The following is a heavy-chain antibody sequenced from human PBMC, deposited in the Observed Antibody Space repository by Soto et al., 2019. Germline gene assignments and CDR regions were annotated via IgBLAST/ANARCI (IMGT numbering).Heavy chain of an antibody. CDR1: GGTFSSYA. V-gene: IGHV1-69*01. J-gene: IGHJ6*02. D-gene: IGHD2-2*01. CDR3: ARSQGSSTSLEIYYYYYYGMDV. CDR2: IIPISDTT. Sequence: QVQLVQSGAEVKKPGSSVKVSCKASGGTFSSYAIRWVRQAPGQGLEWMGGIIPISDTTNYAQKFQGRVTITADESTSKAYMELSSLRSEDTAVYYCARSQGSSTSLEIYYYYYYGMDVWGQGTTVTVSS.